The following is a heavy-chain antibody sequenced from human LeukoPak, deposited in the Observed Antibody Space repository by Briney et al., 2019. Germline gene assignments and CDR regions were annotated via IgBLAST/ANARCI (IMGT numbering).Heavy chain of an antibody. J-gene: IGHJ6*02. CDR2: INPSGGSP. Sequence: GASVKVSCKASGYTFTSYYMHWVRQAPGQGLEWMGIINPSGGSPSYAQKFQGRVTMTTDTSTSTVYMEVSSLRSENTAVYYCARDQILRFLEVDYYYYGMDVWGQGTTVTVSS. V-gene: IGHV1-46*01. D-gene: IGHD3-3*01. CDR3: ARDQILRFLEVDYYYYGMDV. CDR1: GYTFTSYY.